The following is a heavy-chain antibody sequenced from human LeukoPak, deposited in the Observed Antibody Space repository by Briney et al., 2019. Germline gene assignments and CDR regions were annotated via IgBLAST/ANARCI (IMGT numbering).Heavy chain of an antibody. V-gene: IGHV1-69*06. CDR3: ERNYYGSGSYYNVGFDP. D-gene: IGHD3-10*01. CDR2: IIPIFGTA. J-gene: IGHJ5*02. CDR1: GGTFSSYA. Sequence: ASVKVSCKASGGTFSSYAVSWVRQGPGQGLEWMGEIIPIFGTANYAQKFQGRVTITADKSTSTAYMELSSLRSEDTAVYYCERNYYGSGSYYNVGFDPWGQGTLVTVSS.